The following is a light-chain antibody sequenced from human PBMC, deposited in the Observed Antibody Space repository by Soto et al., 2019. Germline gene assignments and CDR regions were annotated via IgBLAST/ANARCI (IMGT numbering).Light chain of an antibody. CDR1: QSVSSSY. V-gene: IGKV3-20*01. J-gene: IGKJ4*01. CDR2: GAS. CDR3: QQYGSSPT. Sequence: DIVLTQSPGTLSLSPGERATLSCRASQSVSSSYLAWYQHKRGQAPRLLVYGASIRATGIPARFSGSGSGTDFTLTISRLEPADSAVYYCQQYGSSPTFGGGTRVEIK.